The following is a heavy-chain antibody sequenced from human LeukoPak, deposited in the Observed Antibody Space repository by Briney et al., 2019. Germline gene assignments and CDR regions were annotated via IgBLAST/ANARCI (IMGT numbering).Heavy chain of an antibody. CDR1: GFTFSSYW. CDR2: INSGGSST. Sequence: GGSLRLSCAASGFTFSSYWMHWVRQAPGKGLVWVSRINSGGSSTSYADSVKGRFTISRDNAKNTLYLQMNSLRAEDTAVYYCASYYYYDSSARWFDPWGQGTLVTVSS. J-gene: IGHJ5*02. V-gene: IGHV3-74*01. CDR3: ASYYYYDSSARWFDP. D-gene: IGHD3-22*01.